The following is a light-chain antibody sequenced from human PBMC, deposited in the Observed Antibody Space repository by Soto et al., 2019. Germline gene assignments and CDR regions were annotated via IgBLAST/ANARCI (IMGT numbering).Light chain of an antibody. CDR2: EVS. CDR1: CSDVGGYKY. J-gene: IGLJ2*01. V-gene: IGLV2-14*01. Sequence: QSVLTQPASVSGSPGQSITISCTGTCSDVGGYKYVSWYQQHPGKAPKLMIYEVSNRPSGVSNRFSGSKSGNTASLTISGLQAEDEADYYCSSYTSGTTLVFGGGTKLTVL. CDR3: SSYTSGTTLV.